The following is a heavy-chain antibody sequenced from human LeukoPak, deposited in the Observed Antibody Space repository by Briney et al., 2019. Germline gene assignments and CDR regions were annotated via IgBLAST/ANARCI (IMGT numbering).Heavy chain of an antibody. CDR2: IVVGSGNT. CDR3: ATDDVTTGTKTALGY. Sequence: SVKVSCKASGFTFTSSSVQWVRQARGQGLEWIGWIVVGSGNTNYAQKFQERVTINRDMSTSTAYMELSSLRSEDTAVYYCATDDVTTGTKTALGYWGQGTLVTVSS. J-gene: IGHJ4*02. V-gene: IGHV1-58*01. D-gene: IGHD1-1*01. CDR1: GFTFTSSS.